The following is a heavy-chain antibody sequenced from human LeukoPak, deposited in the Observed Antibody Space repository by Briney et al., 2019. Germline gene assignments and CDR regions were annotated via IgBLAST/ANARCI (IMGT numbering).Heavy chain of an antibody. Sequence: GGSLRLSCAASGFTFSGYAMSWVRQAPGKGLEWVSAITGPGDGTWYADSVQGRFTISRDNSKNTLYLQMNSLRAEDTAVYYCAKDHGYDQDYLFDYWGQGTLVTVSS. V-gene: IGHV3-23*01. CDR3: AKDHGYDQDYLFDY. CDR2: ITGPGDGT. J-gene: IGHJ4*02. D-gene: IGHD5-12*01. CDR1: GFTFSGYA.